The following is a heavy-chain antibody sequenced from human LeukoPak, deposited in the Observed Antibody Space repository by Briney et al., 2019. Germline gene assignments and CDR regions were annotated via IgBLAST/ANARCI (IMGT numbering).Heavy chain of an antibody. CDR3: AKAQGYATSWSPFDY. CDR2: IRYDGSNK. D-gene: IGHD2-2*01. Sequence: QPGGSLRLSCEASGFTFSSYGMHWVRQAPGKGLEWVAFIRYDGSNKYYADSVKGRFTISRDNSKNTLYLQMNSLRVEDTALYYCAKAQGYATSWSPFDYWGQGTLVTVSS. CDR1: GFTFSSYG. V-gene: IGHV3-30*02. J-gene: IGHJ4*02.